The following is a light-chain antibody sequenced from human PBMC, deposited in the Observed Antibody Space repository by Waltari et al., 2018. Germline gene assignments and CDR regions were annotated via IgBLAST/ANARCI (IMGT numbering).Light chain of an antibody. V-gene: IGKV3-15*01. Sequence: ETVVTQSPATLSISPRARATLSCRTSQSIGSSLAWYQQRPGQAPRLLIYRASTRATGIPDRFSGSGSETEFTLTISSLQSEDIAVYYCQQYNNWPPGTFGQGTKVEI. CDR1: QSIGSS. J-gene: IGKJ1*01. CDR2: RAS. CDR3: QQYNNWPPGT.